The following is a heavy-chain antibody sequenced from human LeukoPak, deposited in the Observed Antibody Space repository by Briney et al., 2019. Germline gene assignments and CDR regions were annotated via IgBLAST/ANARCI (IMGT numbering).Heavy chain of an antibody. CDR3: AREGEVIVTDNLFY. Sequence: ASVKVSCKASGYTFTSYYMHWVRQAPGQGLEWMGIINPSGGSTTYAQMFQGRVTMARDTSTRTVYMELSSLRSEDTAAYYCAREGEVIVTDNLFYWGQGTLVAVSS. D-gene: IGHD2-21*01. CDR1: GYTFTSYY. CDR2: INPSGGST. J-gene: IGHJ4*02. V-gene: IGHV1-46*01.